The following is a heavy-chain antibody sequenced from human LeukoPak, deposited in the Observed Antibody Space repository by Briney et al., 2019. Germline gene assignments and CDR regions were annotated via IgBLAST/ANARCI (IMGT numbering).Heavy chain of an antibody. CDR2: FDPEDGET. V-gene: IGHV1-24*01. Sequence: ASVKVSCEVSGYTLTELSMHWVRQAPGKGLEWMGGFDPEDGETIYAQKFQGRVTMTEDTSTDTAYMELSSLRSEDTAVYYCATYLPGIAAAGDYYYYGMDVWGQGTTVTVSS. J-gene: IGHJ6*02. CDR3: ATYLPGIAAAGDYYYYGMDV. CDR1: GYTLTELS. D-gene: IGHD6-13*01.